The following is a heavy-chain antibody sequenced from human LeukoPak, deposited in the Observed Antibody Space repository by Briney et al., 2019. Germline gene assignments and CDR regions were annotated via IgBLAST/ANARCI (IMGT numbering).Heavy chain of an antibody. CDR1: GGTFSSYT. Sequence: EASVKVSCKASGGTFSSYTISWVRQAPGQGLEWMGRIIPILGIANYAQKFQGRVTITADESTSTAYMELSSLRSEDTAVYYCARGPPKSEYYDFWSGLPQYYFDYWGQGTLVTVSS. D-gene: IGHD3-3*01. J-gene: IGHJ4*02. CDR2: IIPILGIA. CDR3: ARGPPKSEYYDFWSGLPQYYFDY. V-gene: IGHV1-69*02.